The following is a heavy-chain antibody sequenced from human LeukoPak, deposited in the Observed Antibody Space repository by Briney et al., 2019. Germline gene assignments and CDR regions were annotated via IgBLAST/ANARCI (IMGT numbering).Heavy chain of an antibody. J-gene: IGHJ4*02. CDR1: GFTLSTYG. V-gene: IGHV3-33*01. Sequence: GGSLRLSCAASGFTLSTYGMHWVRQAPGKGLGWGPIMWYDGSNKYYADSVKGRFTISRDNSKNTLYLQMNSLRAEDTAVYYCARNGRIAAAGTPDYWGQGALVTVS. D-gene: IGHD6-13*01. CDR3: ARNGRIAAAGTPDY. CDR2: MWYDGSNK.